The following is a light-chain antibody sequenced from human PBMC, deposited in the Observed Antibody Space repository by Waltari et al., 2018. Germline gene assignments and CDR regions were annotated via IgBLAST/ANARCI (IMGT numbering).Light chain of an antibody. V-gene: IGLV2-23*01. J-gene: IGLJ1*01. CDR1: SSDVGSDNL. Sequence: QSVLTQPASVSGSPGQSITIPCTGTSSDVGSDNLVSWYHQHPGKAPKLMIYEGSKRPSGVSNRFSGSKSGNTASLTISGLQAEDEADYYCCSYAGSSPYVFGTGTKVTVL. CDR2: EGS. CDR3: CSYAGSSPYV.